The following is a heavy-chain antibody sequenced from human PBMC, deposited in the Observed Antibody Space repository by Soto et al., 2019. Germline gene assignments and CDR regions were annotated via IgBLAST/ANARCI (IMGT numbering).Heavy chain of an antibody. CDR1: GFTFSSYW. CDR2: INSDGSST. V-gene: IGHV3-74*01. Sequence: GGSLRLSCAASGFTFSSYWMHWFRQAPGKGLVWVSRINSDGSSTSYADSVKGRFTISRDNAKNTLYLQMNSLRAEDTAVYYCASLDIVVVVAATNYYYMDVWGKGTTVTVSS. CDR3: ASLDIVVVVAATNYYYMDV. D-gene: IGHD2-15*01. J-gene: IGHJ6*03.